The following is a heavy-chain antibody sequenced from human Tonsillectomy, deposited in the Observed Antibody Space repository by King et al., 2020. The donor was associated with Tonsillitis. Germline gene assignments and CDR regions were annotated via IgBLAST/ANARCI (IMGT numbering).Heavy chain of an antibody. Sequence: VQLVESGPGLVKPSETLSLTCTVSGGSISSYYLSWIRQPAGKGLEWIGRIYTSGSTNYNPPLKSRVTMSVDTSKNQFSLKLSSVTAADTAVYYCARDWDYGSGSASLDYWGQGTLVTVSS. J-gene: IGHJ4*02. CDR3: ARDWDYGSGSASLDY. D-gene: IGHD3-10*01. CDR1: GGSISSYY. V-gene: IGHV4-4*07. CDR2: IYTSGST.